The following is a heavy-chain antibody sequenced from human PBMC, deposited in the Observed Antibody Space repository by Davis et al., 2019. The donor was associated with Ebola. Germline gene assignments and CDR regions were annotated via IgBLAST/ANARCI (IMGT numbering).Heavy chain of an antibody. V-gene: IGHV4-59*12. Sequence: SETLSLTCTVSGASISGYYWTWIRQPPGKGLEWIGYIYYSGRTEYNPSLKSRVTISVDTSKSQFTLQLTSVTAADTAVYFCARDRLVGAAGTDAFDIWGQRTMVSVSS. D-gene: IGHD2-15*01. J-gene: IGHJ3*02. CDR1: GASISGYY. CDR3: ARDRLVGAAGTDAFDI. CDR2: IYYSGRT.